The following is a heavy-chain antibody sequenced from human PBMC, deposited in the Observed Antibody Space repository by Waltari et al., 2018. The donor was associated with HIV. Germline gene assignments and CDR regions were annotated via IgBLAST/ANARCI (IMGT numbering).Heavy chain of an antibody. D-gene: IGHD6-19*01. J-gene: IGHJ4*02. CDR3: ARDNSSGWGDFDC. Sequence: QVQLVQSGAEVKKPGASVKVSCKASGYTFTGYYVHWVRQAPGQGLEWMGWIIPKTGGSNTAQKFQGRVTMIRDTSISTAYMELSRLTADDTAVYYCARDNSSGWGDFDCWGQGTAVIV. CDR1: GYTFTGYY. V-gene: IGHV1-2*02. CDR2: IIPKTGGS.